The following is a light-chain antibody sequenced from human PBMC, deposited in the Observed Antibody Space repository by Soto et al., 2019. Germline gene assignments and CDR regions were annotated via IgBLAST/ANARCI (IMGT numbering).Light chain of an antibody. V-gene: IGKV1-5*03. Sequence: DIQMTQSPSTLSASVGDRVTITCRASQSIGSWLAWYQQKPGKAPNLLIYKASNLESGVPSRFSGSGSGTEFTLSISSLQPEDYATYYCQHYNSNSETFGQGTKVDIK. CDR3: QHYNSNSET. CDR2: KAS. J-gene: IGKJ1*01. CDR1: QSIGSW.